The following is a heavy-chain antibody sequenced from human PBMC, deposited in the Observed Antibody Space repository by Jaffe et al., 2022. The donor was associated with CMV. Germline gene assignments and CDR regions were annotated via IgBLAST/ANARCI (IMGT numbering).Heavy chain of an antibody. CDR2: IYTSGST. D-gene: IGHD3-22*01. CDR1: GGSISSYY. J-gene: IGHJ4*02. V-gene: IGHV4-4*07. CDR3: ARSRTYYYDSSDLGGVSPPFDY. Sequence: QVQLQESGPGLVKPSETLSLTCTVSGGSISSYYWSWIRQPAGKGLEWIGRIYTSGSTNYNPSLKSRVTMSVDTSKNQFSLKLSSVTAADTAVYYCARSRTYYYDSSDLGGVSPPFDYWGQGTLVTVSS.